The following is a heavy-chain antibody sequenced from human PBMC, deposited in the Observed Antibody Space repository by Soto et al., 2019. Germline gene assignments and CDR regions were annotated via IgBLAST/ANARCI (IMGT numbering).Heavy chain of an antibody. CDR3: ARREYQGYYYDSSGYYLEYFQH. CDR1: GYSFTSYW. CDR2: IYPGDSDT. Sequence: LKISCKGSGYSFTSYWIGWVRQMPGQGLEWMGIIYPGDSDTRYSPSFQGQVTISADKSISTAYLQWSSLKASDTAMYYCARREYQGYYYDSSGYYLEYFQHWGQGTLVTVSS. J-gene: IGHJ1*01. V-gene: IGHV5-51*01. D-gene: IGHD3-22*01.